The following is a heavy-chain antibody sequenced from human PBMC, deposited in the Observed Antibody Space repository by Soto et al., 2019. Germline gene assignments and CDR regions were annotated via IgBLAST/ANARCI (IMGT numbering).Heavy chain of an antibody. V-gene: IGHV1-69*02. D-gene: IGHD2-21*01. CDR1: GGSFISYI. CDR2: SIPIQGRA. CDR3: AKSLVFVDHAYMDV. Sequence: QVQLVQSGAEVRKPGSSVKVSCEASGGSFISYIFTWVRQAPGQGLEWMGRSIPIQGRADYALKFQDRVTMTADRSTQTVYMELSSLRPGHTALYYCAKSLVFVDHAYMDVWGKGTTVTVSS. J-gene: IGHJ6*03.